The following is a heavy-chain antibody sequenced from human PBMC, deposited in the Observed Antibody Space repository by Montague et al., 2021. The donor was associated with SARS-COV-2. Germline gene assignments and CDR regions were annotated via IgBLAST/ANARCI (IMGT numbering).Heavy chain of an antibody. CDR2: SDWDDDK. CDR1: GFSLSTSGMC. Sequence: PALVKPTQTLTLTCNFSGFSLSTSGMCVSWIRQPPGKALEWLARSDWDDDKYYSTSLKTRLTISKDTSKNQVVLTMTNMDPVDTATYYCARMSAGATIAFDYWGQGTLVTVSS. V-gene: IGHV2-70*11. D-gene: IGHD1-26*01. CDR3: ARMSAGATIAFDY. J-gene: IGHJ4*02.